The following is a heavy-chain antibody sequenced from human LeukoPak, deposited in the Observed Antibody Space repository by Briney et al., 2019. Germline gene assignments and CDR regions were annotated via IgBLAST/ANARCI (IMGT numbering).Heavy chain of an antibody. Sequence: SETLSLTCTVSGGSISSSSYYWGWIRQPPGKGLEWIGSIYYSGSTYYNPSLKSRVTMALDTSKNQFSLRLTSVTAADTAVYYCARDLVGATDYWGQGTLVTVSS. CDR1: GGSISSSSYY. J-gene: IGHJ4*02. D-gene: IGHD1-26*01. V-gene: IGHV4-39*07. CDR3: ARDLVGATDY. CDR2: IYYSGST.